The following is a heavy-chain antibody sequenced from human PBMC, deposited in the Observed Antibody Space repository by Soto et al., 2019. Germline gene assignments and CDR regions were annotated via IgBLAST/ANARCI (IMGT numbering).Heavy chain of an antibody. CDR2: ISSSGIYI. Sequence: GGSLRLSCAASAFSVSTYTLNWVRQAPGKGLEWISSISSSGIYIYYADSLKGRFTISRDNAKNSLYLQMNSLKAEDTAVYYCARDGDYYGSGGMDVWGQGTTVTVSS. V-gene: IGHV3-21*01. J-gene: IGHJ6*02. D-gene: IGHD3-10*01. CDR3: ARDGDYYGSGGMDV. CDR1: AFSVSTYT.